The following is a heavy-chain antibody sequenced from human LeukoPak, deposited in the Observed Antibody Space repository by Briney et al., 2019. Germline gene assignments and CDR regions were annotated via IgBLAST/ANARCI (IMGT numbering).Heavy chain of an antibody. CDR2: IYYSGST. V-gene: IGHV4-39*01. Sequence: SETLSFICTVSGGSISGSFYYWGWIRQPPGKGLEWIGSIYYSGSTYYNPSLRSRVTISVDTSKNQFSLNLSSVTAADTAVYYCARRGLIDYWGQGTLVTVSS. J-gene: IGHJ4*02. CDR1: GGSISGSFYY. D-gene: IGHD3/OR15-3a*01. CDR3: ARRGLIDY.